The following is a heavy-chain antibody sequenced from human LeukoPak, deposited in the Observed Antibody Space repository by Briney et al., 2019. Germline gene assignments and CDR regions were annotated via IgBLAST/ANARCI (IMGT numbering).Heavy chain of an antibody. CDR3: ARDWAHGSFDL. CDR2: INPGIFTT. D-gene: IGHD3-16*01. CDR1: GYPVTAFS. J-gene: IGHJ4*02. V-gene: IGHV1-46*01. Sequence: ASVKVSCKALGYPVTAFSLHWVRQAPGQGPEWMAIINPGIFTTTYAQKLQDRITVTSDTSTATVYMELRSLRLEDTAVYFCARDWAHGSFDLWGQGTLVTVSS.